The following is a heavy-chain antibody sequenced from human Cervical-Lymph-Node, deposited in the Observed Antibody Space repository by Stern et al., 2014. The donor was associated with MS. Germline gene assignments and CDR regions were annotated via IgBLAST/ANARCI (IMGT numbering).Heavy chain of an antibody. V-gene: IGHV2-5*02. D-gene: IGHD7-27*01. CDR1: GFSLTATGMG. Sequence: ESGPTLVKPTQTLTLTCTFSGFSLTATGMGVGWIRQPPGKALEWLALIYWDDDKLSTPSLKNRLTITKDTPKNLVVLTITNIDPFDTATYYCAHLTGSRFDHWGQGILVTVPS. CDR3: AHLTGSRFDH. J-gene: IGHJ4*02. CDR2: IYWDDDK.